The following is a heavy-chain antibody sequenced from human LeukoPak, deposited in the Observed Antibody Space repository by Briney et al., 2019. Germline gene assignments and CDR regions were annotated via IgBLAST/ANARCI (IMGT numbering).Heavy chain of an antibody. D-gene: IGHD3-22*01. V-gene: IGHV3-23*01. CDR2: ISGSGGST. J-gene: IGHJ3*02. Sequence: PGGSLRLSCAASGFTFSSYWMSWVRQAPGKGLEWVSAISGSGGSTYYADSVKGRFTISRDNSKNTLYLQMNSLRAEDTAVYYCANGRNYYDSSDDAFDIWGQGTMVTVSS. CDR1: GFTFSSYW. CDR3: ANGRNYYDSSDDAFDI.